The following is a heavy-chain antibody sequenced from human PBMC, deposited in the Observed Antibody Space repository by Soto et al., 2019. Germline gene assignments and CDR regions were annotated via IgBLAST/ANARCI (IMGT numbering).Heavy chain of an antibody. V-gene: IGHV4-39*01. CDR1: GSPISTSIYH. D-gene: IGHD1-26*01. Sequence: PSESLSPTSNFSGSPISTSIYHWGRIRQPPGKGLEWIGSMYYSGSAYYNPSLKSRVTISVDTSKNQFSLKLTSVTAADTAVYHCARHVGNSPPGSWGQG. J-gene: IGHJ1*01. CDR3: ARHVGNSPPGS. CDR2: MYYSGSA.